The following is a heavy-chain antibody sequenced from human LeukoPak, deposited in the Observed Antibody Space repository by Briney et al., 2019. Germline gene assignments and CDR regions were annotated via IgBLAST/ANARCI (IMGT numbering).Heavy chain of an antibody. J-gene: IGHJ4*01. D-gene: IGHD7-27*01. V-gene: IGHV4-34*01. Sequence: SETLSLTCAVYGGSFSGFYWTWIRQPPGKGLEWIGEINHSGSTNYNPSLKSRVTISVDTSKNQFSLKLSSVTAADTAVYYCASRKLGNDYWGQGTLVTVSS. CDR3: ASRKLGNDY. CDR1: GGSFSGFY. CDR2: INHSGST.